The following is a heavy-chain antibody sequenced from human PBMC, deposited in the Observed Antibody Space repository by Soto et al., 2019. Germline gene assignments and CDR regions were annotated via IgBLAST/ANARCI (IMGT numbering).Heavy chain of an antibody. J-gene: IGHJ6*02. V-gene: IGHV3-21*04. CDR2: ISSSSSYI. CDR3: AKDYRAVADYGMDV. CDR1: GFTFSSYS. D-gene: IGHD6-19*01. Sequence: GGSLRLSCAASGFTFSSYSMNWVRQAPGKGLEWVSSISSSSSYIYYADSVKGRFTISRDNSKNTLYLQMNSLRAEDTAVYYCAKDYRAVADYGMDVWGQGTTVTVSS.